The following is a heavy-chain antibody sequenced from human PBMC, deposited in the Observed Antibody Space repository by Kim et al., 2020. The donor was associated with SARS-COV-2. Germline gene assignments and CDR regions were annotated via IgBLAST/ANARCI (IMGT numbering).Heavy chain of an antibody. D-gene: IGHD3-16*02. V-gene: IGHV3-30*04. CDR1: GFTFSSYA. CDR3: ARDLMITFGGVINYYYYGMDV. CDR2: ISYDGSNK. Sequence: GGSLRLSCAASGFTFSSYAMHWVRQAPGKGLEWVAVISYDGSNKYYADSVKGRFTISRDNSKNTLYLQMNSLRAEDTAVYYCARDLMITFGGVINYYYYGMDVWGQGTTVTVSS. J-gene: IGHJ6*02.